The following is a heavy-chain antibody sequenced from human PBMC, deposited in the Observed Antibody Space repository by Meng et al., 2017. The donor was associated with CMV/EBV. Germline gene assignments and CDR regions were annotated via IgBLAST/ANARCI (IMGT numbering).Heavy chain of an antibody. Sequence: FSIYSMNWVRQAPGKGLEWVSSISSSSSYIYYADSVKGRFTISRDNAKNSLYLQMNSLRAEDTAVYYCARDLGGCSSTSCYKGWFDPWGQGTLVTVSS. D-gene: IGHD2-2*02. V-gene: IGHV3-21*01. CDR2: ISSSSSYI. J-gene: IGHJ5*02. CDR3: ARDLGGCSSTSCYKGWFDP. CDR1: FSIYS.